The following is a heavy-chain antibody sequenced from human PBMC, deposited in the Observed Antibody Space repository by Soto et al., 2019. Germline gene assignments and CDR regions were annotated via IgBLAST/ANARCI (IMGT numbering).Heavy chain of an antibody. CDR3: ARVYPSDTRYGYVGNNWFDP. V-gene: IGHV1-46*03. D-gene: IGHD5-18*01. CDR1: GYTFTNYY. J-gene: IGHJ5*02. CDR2: INPSGGGT. Sequence: EASVKVSCKASGYTFTNYYMHWVRQAPGQGLEWMGIINPSGGGTNYAQKFQGRVTMTRDTSTSILYMELSSLRSEDTAVYYCARVYPSDTRYGYVGNNWFDPWGQGTLVTVSS.